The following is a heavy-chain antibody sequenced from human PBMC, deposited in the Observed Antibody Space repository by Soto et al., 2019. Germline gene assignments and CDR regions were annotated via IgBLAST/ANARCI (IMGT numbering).Heavy chain of an antibody. CDR2: ISHSGTT. CDR3: ARSPPPRYSSSWFRYDYYYGMDV. D-gene: IGHD6-13*01. CDR1: GYSISSGYY. J-gene: IGHJ6*02. V-gene: IGHV4-38-2*01. Sequence: SETLSLTCAVSGYSISSGYYWGWIRQPPGKGLEWIGSISHSGTTYYNPSLKSRVTISVDTSKNQFSLKLSSVTAADTAVYYCARSPPPRYSSSWFRYDYYYGMDVWGQGTTV.